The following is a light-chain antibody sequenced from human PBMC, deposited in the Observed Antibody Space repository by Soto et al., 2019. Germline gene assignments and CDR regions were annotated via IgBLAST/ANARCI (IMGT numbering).Light chain of an antibody. CDR1: QGISNN. V-gene: IGKV1-27*01. CDR2: AAS. J-gene: IGKJ4*01. Sequence: DIQMTQSPSSLSASVGDRVTITCRASQGISNNLVWFQQKPGKVPKLLIYAASTMQSGVPARFSGSGSGTDFILTISSLQSEDVAAYYCQKYNSGPLTFGGGTKVDIK. CDR3: QKYNSGPLT.